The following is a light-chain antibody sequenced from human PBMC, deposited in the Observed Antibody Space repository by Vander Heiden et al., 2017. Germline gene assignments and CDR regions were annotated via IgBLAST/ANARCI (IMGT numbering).Light chain of an antibody. J-gene: IGLJ2*01. CDR3: LLYYGGAPLV. CDR1: TGAVTSNYY. Sequence: QTVVKQGPSLSASPGGTVTLTCASSTGAVTSNYYPNRFQQKPEQAPRPLIYSTSNKHSLTPPLFSGSLLGGKAALTLSGVQPEDEAEYYCLLYYGGAPLVFGGGTKLSVL. V-gene: IGLV7-43*01. CDR2: STS.